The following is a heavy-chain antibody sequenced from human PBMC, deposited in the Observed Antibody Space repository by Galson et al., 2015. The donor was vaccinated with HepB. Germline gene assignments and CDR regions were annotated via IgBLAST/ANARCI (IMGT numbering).Heavy chain of an antibody. Sequence: SLRLSCAASGFTFSSYWMHWVRQAPGKGLVWVSRINSDGSSTSYEDSVKGRFTISRDNAKNTLYLQMNSLRAEDTAVYYCAREGGRDGLRFLEWLFPGWFDPWGQGTLVTVSS. J-gene: IGHJ5*02. CDR2: INSDGSST. CDR3: AREGGRDGLRFLEWLFPGWFDP. CDR1: GFTFSSYW. D-gene: IGHD3-3*01. V-gene: IGHV3-74*01.